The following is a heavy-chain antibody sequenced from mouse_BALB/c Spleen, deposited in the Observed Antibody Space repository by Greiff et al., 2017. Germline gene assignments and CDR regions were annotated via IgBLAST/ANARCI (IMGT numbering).Heavy chain of an antibody. CDR2: IDPANGNT. V-gene: IGHV14-3*02. D-gene: IGHD2-4*01. CDR3: ARGAMGYDYDYFDD. CDR1: GFNIKDTY. Sequence: VHVKQSGAELVKPGASVKLSCTASGFNIKDTYMPWVKQRPEQGLEWIGRIDPANGNTKYDPKFQGKATITADTSSNTAYLQLSSLTSEDTAVYYCARGAMGYDYDYFDDWGQGTTLTVSS. J-gene: IGHJ2*01.